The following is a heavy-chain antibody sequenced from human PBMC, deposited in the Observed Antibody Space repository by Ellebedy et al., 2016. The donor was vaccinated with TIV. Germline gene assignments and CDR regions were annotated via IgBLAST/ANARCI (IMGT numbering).Heavy chain of an antibody. J-gene: IGHJ4*02. CDR2: IKQDGSEK. V-gene: IGHV3-7*01. D-gene: IGHD3-22*01. CDR1: GFTFISYW. CDR3: ARVYDSIDY. Sequence: PGGSLRLSCAASGFTFISYWMSWVRQAPGTGLEWVANIKQDGSEKYYVDSVKGRFTISRDNAKNSLYLQMNSLRAEETAVYYCARVYDSIDYWGQGTLVTVSS.